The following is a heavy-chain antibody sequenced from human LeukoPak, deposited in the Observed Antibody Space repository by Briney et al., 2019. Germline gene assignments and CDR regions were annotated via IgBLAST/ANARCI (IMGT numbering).Heavy chain of an antibody. CDR3: ARDSGPGYSSSWYDY. CDR2: ISSSSSTI. J-gene: IGHJ4*02. Sequence: GGSLRLSCAASGFTFSSYSMNWARQAPGKGLEWVSYISSSSSTIYYADSVKGRFTISRDNAKNSLYLQMNSLRAEDTAVYYCARDSGPGYSSSWYDYWGQGTLVTVSS. D-gene: IGHD6-13*01. CDR1: GFTFSSYS. V-gene: IGHV3-48*04.